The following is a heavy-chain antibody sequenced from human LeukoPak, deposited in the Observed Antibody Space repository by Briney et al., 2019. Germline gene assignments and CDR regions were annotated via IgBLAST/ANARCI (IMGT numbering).Heavy chain of an antibody. J-gene: IGHJ4*02. D-gene: IGHD6-6*01. Sequence: GGSLLLSCAASGFTVSSNYMSWVRQAPGKGLEWVSVIYSGGSTYYADSVKGRFTISRDNSKNTLYLQMNRLRAEDTAVYYCARGGFYVAARAFDYWGQGPLVTVSS. V-gene: IGHV3-53*01. CDR2: IYSGGST. CDR1: GFTVSSNY. CDR3: ARGGFYVAARAFDY.